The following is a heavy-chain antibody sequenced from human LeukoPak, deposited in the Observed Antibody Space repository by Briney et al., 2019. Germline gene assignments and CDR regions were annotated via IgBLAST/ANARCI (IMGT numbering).Heavy chain of an antibody. V-gene: IGHV4-59*12. CDR2: IYDSGIT. J-gene: IGHJ4*02. CDR3: ARGKRILLWFGEFFDY. Sequence: SETLSLTCTVSGGSINSYYWSWIRQPPGKGLQWIGYIYDSGITNYNPSLKSRVTISVDTSKNQFSLKLSSVTAADTAVYYCARGKRILLWFGEFFDYWGQGTLVTVSS. CDR1: GGSINSYY. D-gene: IGHD3-10*01.